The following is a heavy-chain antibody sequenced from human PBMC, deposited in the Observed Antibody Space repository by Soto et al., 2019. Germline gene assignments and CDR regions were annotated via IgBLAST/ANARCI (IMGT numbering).Heavy chain of an antibody. CDR3: ARDGPYCSSTSCSPYYFDY. V-gene: IGHV1-18*04. Sequence: QVQLVQSGAEVKKPGASVKVSCKASGYTFTSYGISWVRQAPGQGLEWMGWISAYNGNTNYAQKLQGRVTMTTVTSTSTAYMELRSLRSDDTAVYYCARDGPYCSSTSCSPYYFDYWGQGTLVTVSS. J-gene: IGHJ4*02. CDR2: ISAYNGNT. CDR1: GYTFTSYG. D-gene: IGHD2-2*01.